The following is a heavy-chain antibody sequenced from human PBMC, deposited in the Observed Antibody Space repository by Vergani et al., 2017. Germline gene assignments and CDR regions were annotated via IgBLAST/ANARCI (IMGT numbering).Heavy chain of an antibody. CDR3: ARVASTYYYDSSGYPLFDY. CDR1: GFTFSSYS. D-gene: IGHD3-22*01. Sequence: EVQLVESGGGLVQPGGSLRLSCAASGFTFSSYSMNWVRQAPGKGLEWGSYISSSSSTIYYADAVKGRFTISRDNAKNSLYLQMNSLRAEDTAVYYCARVASTYYYDSSGYPLFDYWGQGTLVTVSS. J-gene: IGHJ4*02. CDR2: ISSSSSTI. V-gene: IGHV3-48*04.